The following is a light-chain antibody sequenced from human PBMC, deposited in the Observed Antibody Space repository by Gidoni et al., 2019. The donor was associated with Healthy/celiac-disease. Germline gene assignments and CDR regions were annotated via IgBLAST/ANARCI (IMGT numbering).Light chain of an antibody. CDR1: QSVSSSY. J-gene: IGKJ3*01. CDR2: GAS. V-gene: IGKV3-20*01. CDR3: QQYGSSLFT. Sequence: DIVLTQSPGTLSLSPGERATVSCRASQSVSSSYLACYQQQHGQAPRLLIYGASSRATGIPDRFSGSGSGTDFTLTISSLEPEDFAVYYCQQYGSSLFTFGPGTKVDIK.